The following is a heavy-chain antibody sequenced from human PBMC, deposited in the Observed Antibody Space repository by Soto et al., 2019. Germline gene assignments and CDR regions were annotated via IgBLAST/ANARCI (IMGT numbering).Heavy chain of an antibody. V-gene: IGHV1-69*13. CDR2: IIPIFGTA. J-gene: IGHJ4*02. Sequence: ASVKVSCKASGGTFSSYAISWVRQAPGQGLEWMGGIIPIFGTANYAQKFQGRVTITADESTSTAYMELSSLRSEDTAVYYCANEGYSSSGAFDYWGQGTLVTVSS. CDR1: GGTFSSYA. D-gene: IGHD6-6*01. CDR3: ANEGYSSSGAFDY.